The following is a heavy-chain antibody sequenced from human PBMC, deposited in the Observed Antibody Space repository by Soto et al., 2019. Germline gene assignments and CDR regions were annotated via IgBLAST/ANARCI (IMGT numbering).Heavy chain of an antibody. CDR3: AKDKAPVVVRAFDI. Sequence: GGSLRLSCAASGFTFDDYAMHWVRQAPGKGLEWVSGISWNSGSIGYADSVKGRFTISRDNAKNSLYLQMNSLRAEDTALYYCAKDKAPVVVRAFDIWGQGTMVTVSS. D-gene: IGHD2-15*01. V-gene: IGHV3-9*01. CDR2: ISWNSGSI. J-gene: IGHJ3*02. CDR1: GFTFDDYA.